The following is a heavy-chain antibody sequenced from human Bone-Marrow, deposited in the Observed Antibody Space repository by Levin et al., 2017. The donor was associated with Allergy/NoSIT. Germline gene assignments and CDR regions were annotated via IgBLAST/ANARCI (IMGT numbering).Heavy chain of an antibody. J-gene: IGHJ6*02. CDR2: IIPILGIA. CDR1: GGTFSSYT. CDR3: AAALCYDFWSGYRDFRARTRNYGMDV. D-gene: IGHD3-3*01. V-gene: IGHV1-69*02. Sequence: SVKVSCKASGGTFSSYTISWVRQAPGQGLEWMGRIIPILGIANYAQKFQGRVTITADKSTSTAYMELSSLRSEDTAVYYCAAALCYDFWSGYRDFRARTRNYGMDVWGQGTTVTVSS.